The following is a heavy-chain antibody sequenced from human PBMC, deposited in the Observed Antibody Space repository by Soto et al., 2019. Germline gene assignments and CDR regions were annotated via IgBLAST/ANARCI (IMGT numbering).Heavy chain of an antibody. J-gene: IGHJ4*02. Sequence: ASVKVSCKASGGTFSSYAISWVRQAPGQGLEWMGGIIPIFGTANYAQKFQGRVTITADESTSTAYMELSSLRSEDTAVYYCASTATKDLDYFDYWGQGTMVIVSS. D-gene: IGHD1-26*01. CDR1: GGTFSSYA. V-gene: IGHV1-69*13. CDR2: IIPIFGTA. CDR3: ASTATKDLDYFDY.